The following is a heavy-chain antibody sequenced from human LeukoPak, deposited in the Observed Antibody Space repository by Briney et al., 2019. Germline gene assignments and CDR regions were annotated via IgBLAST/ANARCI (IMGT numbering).Heavy chain of an antibody. Sequence: SETLSLTCTVSGFTISNYYWSWIRQPPGKGLEWVWYINYSGSTNYNPSLKSRVTISVDTSKNKFSLKLSTVTAADTAVYYCARSLLWFGELSSNWFHPGGQGTLLTVSS. J-gene: IGHJ5*02. CDR2: INYSGST. CDR1: GFTISNYY. CDR3: ARSLLWFGELSSNWFHP. V-gene: IGHV4-59*12. D-gene: IGHD3-10*01.